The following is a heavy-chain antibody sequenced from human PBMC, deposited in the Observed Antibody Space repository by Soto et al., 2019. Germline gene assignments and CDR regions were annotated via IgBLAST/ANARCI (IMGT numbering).Heavy chain of an antibody. CDR1: GGSINTINNY. Sequence: SETLSLTCTVSGGSINTINNYWSWISQPPGKGLEWIGFISYSGSTYYNPSLMSRLTISLDTSTNRFSLKLTSVTAADTAVYYCAREEAARIERWFDPWGQGTLVTVSS. J-gene: IGHJ5*02. D-gene: IGHD6-6*01. CDR3: AREEAARIERWFDP. V-gene: IGHV4-30-4*01. CDR2: ISYSGST.